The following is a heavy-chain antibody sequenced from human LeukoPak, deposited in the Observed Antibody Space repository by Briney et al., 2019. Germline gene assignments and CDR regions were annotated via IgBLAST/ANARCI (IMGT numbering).Heavy chain of an antibody. J-gene: IGHJ6*03. Sequence: SQTLSLTCTISGDSVSNNTTAWNWIRQSPSRGLEWLGRTYSRSKWYSEFAVSVKSRITINPDTSKNQFSLQLSSVTPEDTAVYYCARTITMVRGVIKSYYYMDVWGKGTTVTISS. V-gene: IGHV6-1*01. CDR1: GDSVSNNTTA. CDR2: TYSRSKWYS. D-gene: IGHD3-10*01. CDR3: ARTITMVRGVIKSYYYMDV.